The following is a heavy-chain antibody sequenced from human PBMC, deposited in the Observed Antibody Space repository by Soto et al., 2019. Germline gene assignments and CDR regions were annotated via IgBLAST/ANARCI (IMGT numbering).Heavy chain of an antibody. CDR2: IYHSGST. V-gene: IGHV4-38-2*02. Sequence: PSETLSLTCAVSGYSISSGYYWGWIRQPPGKGLEWIGSIYHSGSTYYNPSLKSRVTISVDTSKNQFSPKLSSVTAADTAVYYCARDLVVGEGMDVWGQGTTVTVSS. CDR1: GYSISSGYY. CDR3: ARDLVVGEGMDV. J-gene: IGHJ6*02. D-gene: IGHD1-26*01.